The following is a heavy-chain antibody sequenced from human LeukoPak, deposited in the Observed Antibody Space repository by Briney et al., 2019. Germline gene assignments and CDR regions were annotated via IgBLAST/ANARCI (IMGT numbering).Heavy chain of an antibody. D-gene: IGHD3-3*01. Sequence: SETLSLTCTVSGGSISSSSYYWGWIRQPPGKGLEWIGSIYYSGSTYYNPSLKSRVTISVDTSKNQFSLKLSSVTAADTAVYYCARNGYDFWSNWFDPWGQGTLVTVSS. CDR3: ARNGYDFWSNWFDP. V-gene: IGHV4-39*07. J-gene: IGHJ5*02. CDR2: IYYSGST. CDR1: GGSISSSSYY.